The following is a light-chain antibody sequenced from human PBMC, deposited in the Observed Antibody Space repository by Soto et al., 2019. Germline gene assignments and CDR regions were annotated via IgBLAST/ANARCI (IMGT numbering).Light chain of an antibody. CDR3: SSYASSRSPSVV. CDR1: SSDVGGYNY. CDR2: AVS. V-gene: IGLV2-14*03. J-gene: IGLJ2*01. Sequence: QSALTQPASVSGSPGQSITISCTGTSSDVGGYNYVSWYQQHPGMAPKLMIYAVSNRPSGISNRFSGSKSGNTASLTISGLQAEDEAHYYCSSYASSRSPSVVFGGGTKLTVL.